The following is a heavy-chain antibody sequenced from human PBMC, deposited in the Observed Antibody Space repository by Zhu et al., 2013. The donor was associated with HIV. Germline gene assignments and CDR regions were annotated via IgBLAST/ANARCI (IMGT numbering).Heavy chain of an antibody. CDR3: ARGTYSRNDY. J-gene: IGHJ4*02. CDR2: INPSGGNT. V-gene: IGHV1-46*01. D-gene: IGHD1-26*01. Sequence: VQLVQSGAEVKKPGASVKVSCKASGYTFTSYYMHWVRQAPGQGLEWMGIINPSGGNTGYAQKFQGRVTMTRNTSISTAYMELSSLRSEDTAVYYCARGTYSRNDYWGQGTLVTVSS. CDR1: GYTFTSYY.